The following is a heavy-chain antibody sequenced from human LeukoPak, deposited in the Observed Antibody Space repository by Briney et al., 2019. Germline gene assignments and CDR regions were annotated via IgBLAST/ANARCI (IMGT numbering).Heavy chain of an antibody. J-gene: IGHJ1*01. CDR2: IKQDGSEK. D-gene: IGHD6-19*01. V-gene: IGHV3-7*03. Sequence: GGSLRLSCAASGFTFSSYWMSWVRQAPGKGLEWVANIKQDGSEKYYVDSVKGRFTISRDNAKNSLYLQTNSLRAEDTAVYYCASLSGYSSGWYPIAEYFQHWGQGTLVTVSS. CDR3: ASLSGYSSGWYPIAEYFQH. CDR1: GFTFSSYW.